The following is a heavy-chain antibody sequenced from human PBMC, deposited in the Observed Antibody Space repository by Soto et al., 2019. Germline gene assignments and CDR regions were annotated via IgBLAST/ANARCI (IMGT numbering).Heavy chain of an antibody. V-gene: IGHV1-18*01. CDR1: GYTFTSYG. Sequence: ASVKVSCKASGYTFTSYGISWVRQAPGQGLEWMGWISAYNGNTNYAQKLQGRVTMTTDTSTSTAYMELRSLGSDDTAVYYCAREGYSSGWYYFDYWGQGTLVTVSS. CDR2: ISAYNGNT. CDR3: AREGYSSGWYYFDY. J-gene: IGHJ4*02. D-gene: IGHD6-19*01.